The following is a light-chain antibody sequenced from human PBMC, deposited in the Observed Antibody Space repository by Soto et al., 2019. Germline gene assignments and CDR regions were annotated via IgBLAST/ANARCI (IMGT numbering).Light chain of an antibody. CDR2: AAS. V-gene: IGKV1-39*01. J-gene: IGKJ4*02. CDR1: QSISSY. Sequence: DIEMTQSPASLSASVGDRVTITCRASQSISSYLTWYQQRPGKAPKLLIYAASSLQSGIPARFSGSGSGTDFALTISSLQSEDFATYYCQQTYSTPRTFGGGTKVDTK. CDR3: QQTYSTPRT.